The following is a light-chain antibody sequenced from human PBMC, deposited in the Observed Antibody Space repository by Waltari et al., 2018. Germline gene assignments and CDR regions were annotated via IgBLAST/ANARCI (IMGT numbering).Light chain of an antibody. CDR1: QSISSY. Sequence: DIQMTQSTSSLSASVGDRVTITCRASQSISSYLNWYQQKPGKAPKLLIYAASSLQSGVPSRFSCSGSGTDFTLTISSLQPEDFATYYCQQSYSTPYTFGQGTKLEIK. CDR3: QQSYSTPYT. CDR2: AAS. J-gene: IGKJ2*01. V-gene: IGKV1-39*01.